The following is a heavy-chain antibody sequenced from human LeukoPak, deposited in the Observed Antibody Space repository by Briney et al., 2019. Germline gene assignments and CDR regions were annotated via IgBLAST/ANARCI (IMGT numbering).Heavy chain of an antibody. CDR1: GYTFTSYG. J-gene: IGHJ3*02. D-gene: IGHD2-2*01. Sequence: ASVKVSCKASGYTFTSYGISWVRQAPGQGLEWMGWISAYNGNTNYAQKLQGRVTMTTDTSTSTAYMELRSLRSDDTAVYYCARGPHIVVVPHDAFDIWGQGTMVTVSS. CDR2: ISAYNGNT. V-gene: IGHV1-18*01. CDR3: ARGPHIVVVPHDAFDI.